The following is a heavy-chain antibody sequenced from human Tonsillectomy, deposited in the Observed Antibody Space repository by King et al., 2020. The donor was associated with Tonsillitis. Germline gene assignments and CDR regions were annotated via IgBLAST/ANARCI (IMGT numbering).Heavy chain of an antibody. V-gene: IGHV3-23*04. J-gene: IGHJ6*02. D-gene: IGHD3-22*01. Sequence: VQLVESGGGLVQPGGSLRLSCAASGFTFSSYAMSWVRQAPGKWLEWVSAISGSGGSTYYADSVKGRFTISRDNSKNTLYLQMNSLRAEDTAVYYCANPYYDSSGYYYYYGMDVWGQGTTVTVSS. CDR2: ISGSGGST. CDR3: ANPYYDSSGYYYYYGMDV. CDR1: GFTFSSYA.